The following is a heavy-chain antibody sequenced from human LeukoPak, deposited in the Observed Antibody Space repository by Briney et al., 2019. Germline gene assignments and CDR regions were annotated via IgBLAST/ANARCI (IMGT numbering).Heavy chain of an antibody. CDR1: GYTFTGYY. Sequence: ASVKVSCKASGYTFTGYYMHWVRQAPGQGLEWMGWINPNSGGTNYAQKFQGRVTMTRDTSISTAYMELSRLRSDDTAVYYCARVRYRPGYCTNGVCYTELGAFDIWGQGTMVTVSS. CDR3: ARVRYRPGYCTNGVCYTELGAFDI. J-gene: IGHJ3*02. CDR2: INPNSGGT. V-gene: IGHV1-2*02. D-gene: IGHD2-8*01.